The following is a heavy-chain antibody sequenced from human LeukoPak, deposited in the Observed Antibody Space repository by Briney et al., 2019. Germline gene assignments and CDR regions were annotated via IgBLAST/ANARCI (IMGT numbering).Heavy chain of an antibody. D-gene: IGHD1-7*01. Sequence: PSETLSLTCAVSGGSISSSNWWSWIRQPPGKGLEWIGEIYHSGSTNYNPSLKSRVTISVDTSKNQFSLKLRSVTAADTAVYYCARGRTWNYSWFDPWGQGTLVTVSS. J-gene: IGHJ5*02. V-gene: IGHV4-4*02. CDR2: IYHSGST. CDR1: GGSISSSNW. CDR3: ARGRTWNYSWFDP.